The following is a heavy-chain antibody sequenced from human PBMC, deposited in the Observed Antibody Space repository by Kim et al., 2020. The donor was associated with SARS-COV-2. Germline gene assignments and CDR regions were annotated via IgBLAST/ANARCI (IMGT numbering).Heavy chain of an antibody. CDR3: ARAEARWDYYGSGSYYYFDY. CDR2: IIPIFGTA. J-gene: IGHJ4*02. Sequence: SVKVSCKASGGTFSSYAISWVRQAPGQGLEWMGGIIPIFGTANYAQKFQGRVTITADESTSTAYMELSSLRSEDTAVYYCARAEARWDYYGSGSYYYFDYWGQGTLVTVSS. V-gene: IGHV1-69*13. CDR1: GGTFSSYA. D-gene: IGHD3-10*01.